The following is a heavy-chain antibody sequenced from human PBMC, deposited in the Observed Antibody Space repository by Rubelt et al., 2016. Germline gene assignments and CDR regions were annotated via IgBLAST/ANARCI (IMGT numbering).Heavy chain of an antibody. CDR2: IYYSGST. Sequence: QLQLQESGPGLVKPSETLSLTCTVSGGSISSSRYYWGWIRQPPGKGLEWIGSIYYSGSTYSNRPVKSVFTRSEETSKKQFSLKLSAGPAADTAVYYCARHRSIAVAGPAGWGQGTLVTVSS. V-gene: IGHV4-39*01. D-gene: IGHD6-19*01. CDR1: GGSISSSRYY. J-gene: IGHJ4*02. CDR3: ARHRSIAVAGPAG.